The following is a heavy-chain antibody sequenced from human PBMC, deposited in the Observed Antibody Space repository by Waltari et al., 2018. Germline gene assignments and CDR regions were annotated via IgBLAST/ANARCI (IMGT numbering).Heavy chain of an antibody. V-gene: IGHV3-53*01. CDR3: ASDPGFANGMDG. Sequence: EVQLVESGGGLIQPGGSLRLSCAASGFIVSNHYMSWVRQAPGKGVELVSVIKGGGNTFYSDSVKGRFTISTDDSSNTLSLQMNSLRVEDTAVYYCASDPGFANGMDGWGQGTTVTVSS. CDR2: IKGGGNT. J-gene: IGHJ6*02. CDR1: GFIVSNHY.